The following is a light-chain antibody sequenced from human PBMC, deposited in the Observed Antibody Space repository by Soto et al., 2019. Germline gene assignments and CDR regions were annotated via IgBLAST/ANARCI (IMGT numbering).Light chain of an antibody. Sequence: DIQMTQSPSTLSASVGDRVTIACRASQTIDSWLAWYQQRPGKPPNLLIYKASTLASGVPSRFSGSGSGTEFTLTINSLQPEDFATYSCQQYYISWSFGQGTKVDIK. V-gene: IGKV1-5*03. CDR2: KAS. CDR1: QTIDSW. J-gene: IGKJ1*01. CDR3: QQYYISWS.